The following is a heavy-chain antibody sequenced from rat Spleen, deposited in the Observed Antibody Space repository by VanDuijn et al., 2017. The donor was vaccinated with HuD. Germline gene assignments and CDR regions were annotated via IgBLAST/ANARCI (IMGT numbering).Heavy chain of an antibody. CDR2: ITAGGRNT. V-gene: IGHV5S14*01. D-gene: IGHD3-2*01. CDR1: GFTFSNYD. J-gene: IGHJ3*01. CDR3: TRHAREPYKWFAY. Sequence: EVQLVESGGGLVQPGRSLTLSCAASGFTFSNYDMAWVRQTPAKGLEWVASITAGGRNTHYRDSVKGRFTISRDNAKDTQYLQMDSLKAEDTATYYCTRHAREPYKWFAYWGQGTLVTVSS.